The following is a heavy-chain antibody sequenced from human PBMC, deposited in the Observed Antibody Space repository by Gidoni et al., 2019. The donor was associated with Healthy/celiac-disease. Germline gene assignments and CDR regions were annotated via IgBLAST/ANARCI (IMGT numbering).Heavy chain of an antibody. V-gene: IGHV3-33*01. CDR2: IWYDGSNK. J-gene: IGHJ6*02. CDR3: ARDRDGGLMDV. Sequence: QVQLVESGGGVVQPGRSLRLSCAASGFTFSSYGMHWVRQAPGKGLEWVAVIWYDGSNKYYADSVKGRFTISRDNSKNTLYLKMNSLRAEDTAVYYCARDRDGGLMDVWGQGTTVTVSS. D-gene: IGHD4-17*01. CDR1: GFTFSSYG.